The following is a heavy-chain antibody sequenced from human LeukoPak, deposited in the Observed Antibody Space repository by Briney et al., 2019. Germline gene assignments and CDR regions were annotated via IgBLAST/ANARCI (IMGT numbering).Heavy chain of an antibody. Sequence: SETLSLTCAVYGGSFSGYYWSWIRQPPGKGLEWIGEINHSGSTNYNPSLKSRVTISVDTSKNQFSLKLSSVTAADTAVYYCARGPYSMDVWGKGTTVTVSS. V-gene: IGHV4-34*01. CDR2: INHSGST. CDR1: GGSFSGYY. J-gene: IGHJ6*04. CDR3: ARGPYSMDV.